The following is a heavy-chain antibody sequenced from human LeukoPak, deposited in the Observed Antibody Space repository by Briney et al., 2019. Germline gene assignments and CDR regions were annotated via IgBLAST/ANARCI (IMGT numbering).Heavy chain of an antibody. CDR2: ISGSGGST. CDR1: GFTFSSYA. Sequence: PGGSLRLSCAASGFTFSSYAMSWVRQAPGKGLEWVSVISGSGGSTYYADSVKGRFTISRDNSKNTLYLQMNSLRAEDTAVYYCAKDQGTGIAAAGTSHYWGQGTLVTVSS. D-gene: IGHD6-13*01. CDR3: AKDQGTGIAAAGTSHY. V-gene: IGHV3-23*01. J-gene: IGHJ4*02.